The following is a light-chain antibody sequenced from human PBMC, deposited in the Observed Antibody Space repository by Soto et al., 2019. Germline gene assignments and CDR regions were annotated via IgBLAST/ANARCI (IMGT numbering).Light chain of an antibody. CDR2: DVN. CDR1: SSDVGGYNY. CDR3: NSYADSSNV. J-gene: IGLJ1*01. Sequence: QSALTQPPSASGSPGQSVAISCTGTSSDVGGYNYVSWYQQHPGKAPQLMIYDVNKRPSGVPDRFSGSKSGNTASLAVAGLRAEDAADYYGNSYADSSNVFGTGPKLTV. V-gene: IGLV2-8*01.